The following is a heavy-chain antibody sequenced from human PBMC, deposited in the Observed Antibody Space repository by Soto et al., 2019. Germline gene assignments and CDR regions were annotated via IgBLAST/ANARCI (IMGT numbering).Heavy chain of an antibody. J-gene: IGHJ3*02. V-gene: IGHV3-30*18. CDR1: GFTFTSYG. D-gene: IGHD1-26*01. CDR2: ISFDGSNK. CDR3: AKDDAAERWELPISAAFDI. Sequence: QVQLVESGGGVVQPGRSLRLSCAASGFTFTSYGMHWVRQAPGKGLEWVAVISFDGSNKYYADSVKGRLTISRDNSKNTLYLQMNSLRTEDTAVYYCAKDDAAERWELPISAAFDIWGQGTMVTVSS.